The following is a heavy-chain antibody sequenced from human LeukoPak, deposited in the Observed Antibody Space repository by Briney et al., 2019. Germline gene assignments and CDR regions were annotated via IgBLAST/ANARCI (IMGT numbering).Heavy chain of an antibody. V-gene: IGHV3-49*04. CDR1: GFTFSDYA. J-gene: IGHJ3*02. Sequence: GGSLRLSCSASGFTFSDYAMTWVRQAPGKGLEWVGFIRANAYEGTTEYAASVKGRFTISRDDSRSVACLQLNSLKSEDTAVYYCTRDYYYDSSGHKGDDAFEIWGQGTMVTVSS. CDR2: IRANAYEGTT. CDR3: TRDYYYDSSGHKGDDAFEI. D-gene: IGHD3-22*01.